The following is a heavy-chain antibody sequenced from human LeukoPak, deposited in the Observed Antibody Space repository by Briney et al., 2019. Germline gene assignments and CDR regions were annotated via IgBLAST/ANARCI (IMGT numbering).Heavy chain of an antibody. D-gene: IGHD3-16*02. V-gene: IGHV1-69*13. CDR1: GGTFSSYA. CDR2: IIPIFGTA. Sequence: SVKVSCKASGGTFSSYAISWVRQAPGQGLEWMGGIIPIFGTANYAQKFQGRVTITADESTSTAYMELSSLRSEDTAVYYCARADSYTVAAFDIWGQGTMVTVSS. CDR3: ARADSYTVAAFDI. J-gene: IGHJ3*02.